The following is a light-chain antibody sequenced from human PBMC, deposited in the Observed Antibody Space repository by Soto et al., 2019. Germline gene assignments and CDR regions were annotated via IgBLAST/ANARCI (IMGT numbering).Light chain of an antibody. CDR2: GAS. V-gene: IGKV3-20*01. J-gene: IGKJ2*01. Sequence: EIVLTQSPGALSLSPGERATLSCRASQTVSSTYLGWYQQKPGQAPRLLIYGASIRAPGIPDRFSGSGSGTDFTLTISRLEPEDFAVYYCQQYGSSPYTFGQGTKLEIK. CDR1: QTVSSTY. CDR3: QQYGSSPYT.